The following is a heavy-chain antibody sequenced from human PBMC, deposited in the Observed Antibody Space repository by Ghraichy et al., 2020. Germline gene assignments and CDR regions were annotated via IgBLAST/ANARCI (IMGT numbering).Heavy chain of an antibody. J-gene: IGHJ3*01. CDR1: GFTFSSYG. D-gene: IGHD6-19*01. CDR3: ARQYSSGLIGL. CDR2: IKQDGSEK. V-gene: IGHV3-7*01. Sequence: GGSLRLSCAASGFTFSSYGMSWVRQAPGKGLEWVANIKQDGSEKYYVDSVKGRFTISRDNAKNSQYLQMNSLRAEDTAMYYCARQYSSGLIGLWGQGTMVTVSS.